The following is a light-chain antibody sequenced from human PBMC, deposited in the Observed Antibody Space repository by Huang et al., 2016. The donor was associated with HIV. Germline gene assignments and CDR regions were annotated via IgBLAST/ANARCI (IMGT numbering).Light chain of an antibody. CDR1: QSVSRN. V-gene: IGKV3-15*01. Sequence: EIVLTQSPATRSMSPGQRATLSCRASQSVSRNLAWFQQKPGQAPRPLIDGASTRATGIPARFSGSGSGTEFTLTISSLQSEDFAVYYCQQYNNWPPRYTFGQGTKLEV. CDR3: QQYNNWPPRYT. J-gene: IGKJ2*01. CDR2: GAS.